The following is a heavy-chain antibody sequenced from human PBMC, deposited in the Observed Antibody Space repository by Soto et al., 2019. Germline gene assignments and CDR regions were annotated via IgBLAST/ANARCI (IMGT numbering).Heavy chain of an antibody. J-gene: IGHJ5*02. CDR3: ARRDRSGYSYWLDT. CDR1: GGSISSGGYY. CDR2: INYSGST. V-gene: IGHV4-31*03. D-gene: IGHD3-22*01. Sequence: SETLSLTCTVSGGSISSGGYYWSWIRQHPGKGLEWIGYINYSGSTYYNPSLKSRVTISVDRSKSQFSLNLSSVTAADTAVYYCARRDRSGYSYWLDTWGQGTQVTVSS.